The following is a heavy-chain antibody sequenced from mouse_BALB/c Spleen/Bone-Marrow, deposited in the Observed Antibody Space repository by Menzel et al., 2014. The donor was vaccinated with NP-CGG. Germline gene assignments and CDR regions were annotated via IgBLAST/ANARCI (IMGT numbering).Heavy chain of an antibody. CDR3: ARDGSWFAY. J-gene: IGHJ3*01. Sequence: EVQGVESGGGLVQPGGSLRLSCATSGFTFTDYYMSWVRQPPGKALEWLGFIRNKANGYTTEYSASVKGRFTISRDNSQSIPYLQMNTLRAEDSATYYCARDGSWFAYWGQGTLVTVSA. V-gene: IGHV7-3*02. CDR2: IRNKANGYTT. CDR1: GFTFTDYY.